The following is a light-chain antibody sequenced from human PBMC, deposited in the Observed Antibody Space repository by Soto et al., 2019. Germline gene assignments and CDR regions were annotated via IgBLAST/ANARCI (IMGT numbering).Light chain of an antibody. V-gene: IGKV4-1*01. CDR1: QSVFSRFRNKNY. CDR3: QQYDTTPTWT. J-gene: IGKJ1*01. Sequence: DIVMTQSPDSLTLSLGERATINCKSSQSVFSRFRNKNYLGWFQQKPGQTPRLLIYWASTRESGVSDRFSGSGSGTDFTLTINSLQAEDVAVYYCQQYDTTPTWTFGQGTKVEV. CDR2: WAS.